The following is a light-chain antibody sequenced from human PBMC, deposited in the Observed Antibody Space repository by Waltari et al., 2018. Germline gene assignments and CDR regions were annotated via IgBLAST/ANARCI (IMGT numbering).Light chain of an antibody. CDR1: QNILHSSNNQNY. V-gene: IGKV4-1*01. CDR2: WAS. CDR3: QQYYTVPYT. Sequence: DIVMTQSPGSLAVSLGERAPLKCQTSQNILHSSNNQNYLAWYQHKPGQPPRLLIYWASTREFGVPGRFSGSGSETDFTLTISSLQAEDVALYYCQQYYTVPYTFGQGTRLEIK. J-gene: IGKJ2*01.